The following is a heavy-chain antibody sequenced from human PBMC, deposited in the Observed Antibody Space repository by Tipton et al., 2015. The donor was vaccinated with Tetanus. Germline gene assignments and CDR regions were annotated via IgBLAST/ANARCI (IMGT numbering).Heavy chain of an antibody. Sequence: QVQLVQSGAEVKKPGASVKVSCKAFAYAFTSYDLNWVRHAAGQGLEWLGYMNPNTGHAAYAQKFQGRITMTSNVSITTAYLELRNLRSDDTAVYFCARGNRGSNWYFWGQGTLVAVSS. V-gene: IGHV1-8*01. CDR2: MNPNTGHA. D-gene: IGHD6-13*01. J-gene: IGHJ4*02. CDR3: ARGNRGSNWYF. CDR1: AYAFTSYD.